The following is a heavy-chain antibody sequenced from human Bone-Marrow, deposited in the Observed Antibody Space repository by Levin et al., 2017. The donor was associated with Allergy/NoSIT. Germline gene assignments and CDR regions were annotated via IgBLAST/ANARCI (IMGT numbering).Heavy chain of an antibody. V-gene: IGHV2-5*01. Sequence: SGPTLVKPKQTLTLTCSFSGFPDSTNGGGVGWIRQPPGKALEWLAVISCNGDVRYSPSLRSRLTITSDTSKDQVVLTVTDMVPIDTGTYLCAHRPAAAGTYDCWGRGSLVTVAS. D-gene: IGHD6-13*01. CDR3: AHRPAAAGTYDC. J-gene: IGHJ4*02. CDR2: ISCNGDV. CDR1: GFPDSTNGGG.